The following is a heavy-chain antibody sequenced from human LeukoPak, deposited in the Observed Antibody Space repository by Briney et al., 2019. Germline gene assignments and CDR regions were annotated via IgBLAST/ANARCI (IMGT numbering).Heavy chain of an antibody. CDR3: ARAHYDSSGYYLFDY. D-gene: IGHD3-22*01. CDR2: ISSSGSTI. Sequence: GGSLRLSCAASGFSFSSYSMNWVRQAPGKGLEWVSYISSSGSTIYYADSVKGRFTISRDNAKNSLYLQMNSLRDEDTAVYYCARAHYDSSGYYLFDYWGQGTLVTVSP. V-gene: IGHV3-48*02. J-gene: IGHJ4*02. CDR1: GFSFSSYS.